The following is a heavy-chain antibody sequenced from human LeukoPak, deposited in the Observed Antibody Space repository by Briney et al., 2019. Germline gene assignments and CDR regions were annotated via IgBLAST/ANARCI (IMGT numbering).Heavy chain of an antibody. CDR1: GYTFTSYG. D-gene: IGHD3-10*01. CDR2: INNYSNNT. J-gene: IGHJ4*02. V-gene: IGHV1-18*01. Sequence: GASVKVSCKASGYTFTSYGISWVRQAPGQGLEWMGWINNYSNNTNYVQKFQGRVTMTTDTSTNTAYMELRSLRSDDTAVYYCARRGLDYWGQGTLVTVSS. CDR3: ARRGLDY.